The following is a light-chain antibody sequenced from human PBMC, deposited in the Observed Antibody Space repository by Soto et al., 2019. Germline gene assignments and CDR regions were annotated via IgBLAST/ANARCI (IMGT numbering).Light chain of an antibody. CDR2: DAS. CDR3: QQRSHWPPLT. V-gene: IGKV3-11*01. Sequence: EIVVTQSPSTLSLSPGERATLSCRASQSVSSYLAWYQQKPGQAPRLLIYDASNRATGIPARFSGSGSGTAFTLTISSLEPEDFAVYYCQQRSHWPPLTFGGGTKVEIK. J-gene: IGKJ4*01. CDR1: QSVSSY.